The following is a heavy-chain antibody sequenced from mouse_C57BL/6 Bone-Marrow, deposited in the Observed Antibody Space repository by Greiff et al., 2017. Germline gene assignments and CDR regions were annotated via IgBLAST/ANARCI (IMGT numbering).Heavy chain of an antibody. Sequence: EVQGVESGGDLVQPGGSLKLSCAASGFTFSSYGMSWVRQTPDKRLEWVATISRGGSYTYYPDSVKGRFTISRDNAKNTLYLQMSSLKSEDTAMYYCARQADGSSYRYYFDYWGQGTTLTVSS. J-gene: IGHJ2*01. D-gene: IGHD1-1*01. CDR3: ARQADGSSYRYYFDY. CDR2: ISRGGSYT. V-gene: IGHV5-6*01. CDR1: GFTFSSYG.